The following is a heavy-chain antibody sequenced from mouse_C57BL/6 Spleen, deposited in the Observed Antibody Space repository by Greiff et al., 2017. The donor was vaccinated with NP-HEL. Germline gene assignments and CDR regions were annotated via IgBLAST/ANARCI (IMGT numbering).Heavy chain of an antibody. CDR2: IDPNSGGT. CDR3: AREGSITTVPFDY. Sequence: QVHVKQPGAELVKPGASVKLSCKASGYTYTSYWMHWVKQRPGRGLEWIGRIDPNSGGTKYNEKFKSKATLTVDKPSSTAYMQLSSLTSEDSAVYYCAREGSITTVPFDYWGQGTTLTVSS. J-gene: IGHJ2*01. D-gene: IGHD1-1*01. V-gene: IGHV1-72*01. CDR1: GYTYTSYW.